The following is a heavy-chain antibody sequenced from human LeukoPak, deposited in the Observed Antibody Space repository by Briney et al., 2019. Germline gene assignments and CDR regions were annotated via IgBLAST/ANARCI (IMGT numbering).Heavy chain of an antibody. CDR1: GFTFSSYW. J-gene: IGHJ4*02. Sequence: PGGSLRLSCTASGFTFSSYWMTWDRQAPGIGLEWVANIKQDGSEKNYVDSVKGRFTISRDNAKNSLCLQMNSLRAEDTAVYYCVRDGFRFGDPTNWGQGTLVTVSS. CDR2: IKQDGSEK. CDR3: VRDGFRFGDPTN. V-gene: IGHV3-7*04. D-gene: IGHD3-10*01.